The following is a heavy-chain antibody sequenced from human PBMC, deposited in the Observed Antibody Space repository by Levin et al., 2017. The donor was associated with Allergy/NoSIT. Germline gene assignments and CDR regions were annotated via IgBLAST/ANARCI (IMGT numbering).Heavy chain of an antibody. Sequence: ASVKVSCKASGGTFSSYAISWVRQAPGQGLEWMGGIIPIFGTANYAQKFQGRVTITADESTSTAYMELSSLRSEDTAVYYCAIGYCSSTSCQLEAFDSWGQGTMVTVSS. J-gene: IGHJ3*02. CDR2: IIPIFGTA. CDR3: AIGYCSSTSCQLEAFDS. V-gene: IGHV1-69*13. D-gene: IGHD2-2*01. CDR1: GGTFSSYA.